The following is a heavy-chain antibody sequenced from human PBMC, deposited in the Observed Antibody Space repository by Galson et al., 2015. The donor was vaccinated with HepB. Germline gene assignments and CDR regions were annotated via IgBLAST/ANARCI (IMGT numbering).Heavy chain of an antibody. D-gene: IGHD4-17*01. V-gene: IGHV4-34*01. CDR2: INHSGST. CDR3: ARRPRKYGDYVVTGGSLDY. CDR1: GNSCSGCF. Sequence: SETLPLTCAVYGNSCSGCFWSWIRQPPGKGLEWIAEINHSGSTNYNPSLKSRVNISVDMSKNQFSLKLSSVTAADTAVYYCARRPRKYGDYVVTGGSLDYWGQGTLVTVSS. J-gene: IGHJ4*02.